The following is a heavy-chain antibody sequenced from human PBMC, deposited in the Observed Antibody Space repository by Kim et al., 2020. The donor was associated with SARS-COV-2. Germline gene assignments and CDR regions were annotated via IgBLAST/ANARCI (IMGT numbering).Heavy chain of an antibody. D-gene: IGHD1-26*01. J-gene: IGHJ3*02. CDR3: ATVKGRGSYTGGAFDI. Sequence: ASVKVSCKVSGYTLTELSMHWVRQAPGKGLEWMGGFDPEDGETIYAQKFQGRVTMTEDTSKDTAYMELRSMRSGDTAGYYCATVKGRGSYTGGAFDIWG. CDR2: FDPEDGET. CDR1: GYTLTELS. V-gene: IGHV1-24*01.